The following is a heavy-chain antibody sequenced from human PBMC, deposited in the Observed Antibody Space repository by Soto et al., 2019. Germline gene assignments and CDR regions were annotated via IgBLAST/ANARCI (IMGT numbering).Heavy chain of an antibody. V-gene: IGHV4-39*01. Sequence: KPSETLSLTCIVSGGSISSSSYYWGWIRQPPGKGLEWTGSIYYSGSTYYNLSLKSRVTISVDTSKNKFSLKMSSVTAADTAVFYCETHSARNWFDSWGQGXQVTVYS. D-gene: IGHD6-6*01. J-gene: IGHJ5*01. CDR3: ETHSARNWFDS. CDR2: IYYSGST. CDR1: GGSISSSSYY.